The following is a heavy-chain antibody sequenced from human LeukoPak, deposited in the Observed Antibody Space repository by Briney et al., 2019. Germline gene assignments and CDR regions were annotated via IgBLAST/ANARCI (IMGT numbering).Heavy chain of an antibody. J-gene: IGHJ6*04. CDR1: GFTFSSYS. V-gene: IGHV3-21*04. D-gene: IGHD3-3*01. Sequence: GGSLRLSCAASGFTFSSYSMNWVRQAPGKGLEWVSSISSSSSYIYYADSVKGRFTISRDNAKNSLYLQMNSLRADDTAVYYCASGHYDFWSMDVWGKGTKVTVSS. CDR2: ISSSSSYI. CDR3: ASGHYDFWSMDV.